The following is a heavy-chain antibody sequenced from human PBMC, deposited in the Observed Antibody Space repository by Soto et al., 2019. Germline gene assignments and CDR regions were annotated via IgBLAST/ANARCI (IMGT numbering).Heavy chain of an antibody. CDR2: IIPIFGTA. CDR3: ASISSSWGDYYYYGMDV. CDR1: GGTFSSYA. Sequence: SVKVSCKASGGTFSSYAISWVRQAPGQGLEWMGGIIPIFGTANYAQKFQGRVTITADESTSTAYMELSSLRSEDTAVYYCASISSSWGDYYYYGMDVWGQGTTVTVSS. V-gene: IGHV1-69*13. D-gene: IGHD6-13*01. J-gene: IGHJ6*02.